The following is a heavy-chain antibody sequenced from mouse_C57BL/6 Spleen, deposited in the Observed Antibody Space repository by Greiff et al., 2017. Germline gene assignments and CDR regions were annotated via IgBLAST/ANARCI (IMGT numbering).Heavy chain of an antibody. CDR3: ARDYGSSYGYFDV. Sequence: VQLQQSGAELARPGASVKLSCKASGYTFTSYGISWVKQRTGQGLEWIGEIYPRSGNTYYNEKFKGKATLTADKSSSTAYMELRSLTSEDSAVYFWARDYGSSYGYFDVWGTGTTVTVSS. J-gene: IGHJ1*03. D-gene: IGHD1-1*01. CDR1: GYTFTSYG. CDR2: IYPRSGNT. V-gene: IGHV1-81*01.